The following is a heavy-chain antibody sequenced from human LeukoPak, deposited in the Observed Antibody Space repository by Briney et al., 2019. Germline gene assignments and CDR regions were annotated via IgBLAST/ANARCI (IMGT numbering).Heavy chain of an antibody. CDR3: ATGVRVVTSFDY. CDR1: GGSTSSYY. D-gene: IGHD3-10*01. Sequence: SETLSLTCTVSGGSTSSYYWSWIRQPPGKGLEWIGYIYYSGSTNYNPSLKSRVTISVDTSKNQFSRRLSSVTAADTAVYCCATGVRVVTSFDYWGQGTLVTVSS. J-gene: IGHJ4*02. CDR2: IYYSGST. V-gene: IGHV4-59*08.